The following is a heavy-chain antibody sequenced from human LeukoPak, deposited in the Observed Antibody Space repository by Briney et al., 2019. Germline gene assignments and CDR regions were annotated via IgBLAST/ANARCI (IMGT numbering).Heavy chain of an antibody. V-gene: IGHV4-30-2*02. J-gene: IGHJ4*02. CDR1: GGSISSGGYS. D-gene: IGHD6-19*01. CDR2: IYHSGST. CDR3: ARYNSGWSYFDY. Sequence: SQTLSLTCAVSGGSISSGGYSWSWIRQPPGKGLEWIGYIYHSGSTYYNPSLKSRVTMSVDTSKSQFSLKLSSVTAADTAIYYCARYNSGWSYFDYWGQGTLVTVSS.